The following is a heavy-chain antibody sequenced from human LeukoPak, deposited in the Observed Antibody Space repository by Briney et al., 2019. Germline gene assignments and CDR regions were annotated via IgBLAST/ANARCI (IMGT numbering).Heavy chain of an antibody. Sequence: PGGSLRLSCAASGFTFSTYWIHWVRQAPGKGLVWVSRIVSDGSTTTYADSVKGRFTISRDNAKNTLYLQMNSLRAEDTAVYYCGRDSRYSIDSWGQGTLVTVSS. J-gene: IGHJ4*02. CDR3: GRDSRYSIDS. D-gene: IGHD1-14*01. V-gene: IGHV3-74*01. CDR1: GFTFSTYW. CDR2: IVSDGSTT.